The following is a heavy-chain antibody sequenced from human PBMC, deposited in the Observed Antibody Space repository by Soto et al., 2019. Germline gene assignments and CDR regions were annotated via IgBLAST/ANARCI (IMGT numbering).Heavy chain of an antibody. D-gene: IGHD3-10*01. V-gene: IGHV1-58*01. Sequence: SVKVSCKASGFAFTSSAVQWVRQARGQRLEWIGWIVVGSGNTNYAQKFQERVTITRDMSTSTAYMELSSLRSEDTAVYYCAAGPWFRGGLYFDYWGQGTLVTVSS. CDR1: GFAFTSSA. J-gene: IGHJ4*02. CDR2: IVVGSGNT. CDR3: AAGPWFRGGLYFDY.